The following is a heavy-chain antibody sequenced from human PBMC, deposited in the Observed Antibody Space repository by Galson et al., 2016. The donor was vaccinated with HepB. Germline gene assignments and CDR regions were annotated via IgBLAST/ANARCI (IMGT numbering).Heavy chain of an antibody. CDR1: GGSFSGFH. Sequence: LSLTCAVNGGSFSGFHWSWIRQPPGKGLEWIGEINHSGGTNYKPSLESRVTMSIDTSKNQFSLKLNSVTAADTAVYFCARGLSSGWPRQWGQGTLVTVTS. CDR3: ARGLSSGWPRQ. V-gene: IGHV4-34*01. J-gene: IGHJ4*02. D-gene: IGHD6-19*01. CDR2: INHSGGT.